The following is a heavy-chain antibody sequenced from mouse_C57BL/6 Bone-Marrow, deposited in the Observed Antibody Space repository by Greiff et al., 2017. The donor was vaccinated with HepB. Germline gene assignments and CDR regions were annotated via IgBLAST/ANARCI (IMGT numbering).Heavy chain of an antibody. J-gene: IGHJ2*01. Sequence: QVQLQQSGAELVRPGASVKLSCKASGYTFTDYYINWVKQRPGQGLEWIARIYPGSGNTYYNEKFKGKATLTAEKSSSTAYMQLSSLTSEDSAVYFCANGYDGFFDYWGQGTTLTVSS. CDR3: ANGYDGFFDY. CDR2: IYPGSGNT. V-gene: IGHV1-76*01. CDR1: GYTFTDYY. D-gene: IGHD2-2*01.